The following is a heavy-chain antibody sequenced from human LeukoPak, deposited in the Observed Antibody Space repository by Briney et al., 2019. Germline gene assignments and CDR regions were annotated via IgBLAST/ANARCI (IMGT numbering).Heavy chain of an antibody. CDR1: GFTFSSYA. CDR3: ARDSRYYYDSSGHRPRYYYYYMDV. CDR2: ISYDGSNK. Sequence: GGSLRLSCAASGFTFSSYAMHWVRQAPGKGLEWVAVISYDGSNKYYADSVKGRFTISRDNSKNTLYLQMNSLRAEDTAVYYCARDSRYYYDSSGHRPRYYYYYMDVWGKGTTVTVSS. D-gene: IGHD3-22*01. V-gene: IGHV3-30*04. J-gene: IGHJ6*03.